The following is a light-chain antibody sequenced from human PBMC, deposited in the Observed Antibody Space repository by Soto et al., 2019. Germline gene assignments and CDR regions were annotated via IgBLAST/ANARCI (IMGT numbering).Light chain of an antibody. CDR1: QAIRTA. CDR2: AAS. CDR3: LPDFRYFWA. V-gene: IGKV1-6*02. Sequence: IQMTQSPSSLSASVGYRVTIICRASQAIRTALGWYQQRPGKVPKLLIYAASTLQSGVPSRFSGSGCGTDFTLTISIQPPEDFATYDCLPDFRYFWAFGQGTKV. J-gene: IGKJ1*01.